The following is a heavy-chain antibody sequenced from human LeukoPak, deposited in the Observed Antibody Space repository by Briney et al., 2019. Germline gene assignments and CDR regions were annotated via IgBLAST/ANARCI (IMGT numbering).Heavy chain of an antibody. J-gene: IGHJ5*02. D-gene: IGHD6-13*01. Sequence: PSETLSLTCTVSGGSVNSGTYYWSWIRQPPGKGLEWIGNIYYSGSAYYNPSLKSRVTISVDTSKNQFSLKLSSVTAADTAVYYCARKLPGIAAARGLWFDPWGQGTLVTVSS. CDR2: IYYSGSA. CDR1: GGSVNSGTYY. V-gene: IGHV4-39*07. CDR3: ARKLPGIAAARGLWFDP.